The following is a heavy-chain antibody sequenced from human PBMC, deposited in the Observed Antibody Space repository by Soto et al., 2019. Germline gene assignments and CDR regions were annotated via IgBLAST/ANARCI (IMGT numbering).Heavy chain of an antibody. CDR3: ARVDDYVWGSFRP. CDR1: GYNFTTHG. CDR2: ISPYNGKT. J-gene: IGHJ4*02. D-gene: IGHD3-16*02. V-gene: IGHV1-18*04. Sequence: ASVKVSCKASGYNFTTHGISWVRQAPGQGLEWMGWISPYNGKTTYAQKVQGRVTMTTDTSTSTAYMELRGLRSDDTAVYYCARVDDYVWGSFRPWGQGTQVTVSS.